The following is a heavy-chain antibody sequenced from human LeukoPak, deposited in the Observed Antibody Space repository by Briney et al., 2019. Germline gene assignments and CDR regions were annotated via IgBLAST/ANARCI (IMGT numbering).Heavy chain of an antibody. CDR2: ISSSSSYI. Sequence: GGSLRLSCAASGFTFSSYSMNWVRQAPGKGLEWVSSISSSSSYIYYADSVKGRFTISRDNAKNSLYLQMNSLRAEDTAVYYCARDHTNLLRYFDWLTDYYYGMDVWGQGTTVTVSS. CDR3: ARDHTNLLRYFDWLTDYYYGMDV. CDR1: GFTFSSYS. J-gene: IGHJ6*02. V-gene: IGHV3-21*01. D-gene: IGHD3-9*01.